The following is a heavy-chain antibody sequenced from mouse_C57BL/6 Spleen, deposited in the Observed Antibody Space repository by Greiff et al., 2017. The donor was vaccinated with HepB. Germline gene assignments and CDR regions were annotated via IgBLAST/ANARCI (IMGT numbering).Heavy chain of an antibody. V-gene: IGHV5-16*01. D-gene: IGHD1-1*01. Sequence: EVMLVESEGGLVQPGSSMKLSCTASGFTFSDYYMAWVRQVPEKGLEWVANINYDGSSTYYLDSLKSRFIISRDNAKNILYLQMSSLKSEDTATYYCAREGYYGPLDYWGQGTTLTVSS. CDR1: GFTFSDYY. J-gene: IGHJ2*01. CDR3: AREGYYGPLDY. CDR2: INYDGSST.